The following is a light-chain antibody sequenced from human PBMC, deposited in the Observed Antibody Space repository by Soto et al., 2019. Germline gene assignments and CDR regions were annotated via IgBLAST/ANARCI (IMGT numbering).Light chain of an antibody. CDR1: QSIDRW. Sequence: IHMTHSPSTLSASFGDIVTITFRASQSIDRWMAWYQQKPGKAPKVLIWDATTLHRGVPSRFSGSRSGTGFTLTISSLQPDDFATYYCQLYNSYLWRFGQGTKVDIK. CDR3: QLYNSYLWR. CDR2: DAT. V-gene: IGKV1-5*01. J-gene: IGKJ1*01.